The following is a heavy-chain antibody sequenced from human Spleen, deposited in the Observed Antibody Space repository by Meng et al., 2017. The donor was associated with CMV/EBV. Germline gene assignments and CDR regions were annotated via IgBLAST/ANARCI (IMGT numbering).Heavy chain of an antibody. J-gene: IGHJ6*02. CDR3: VRGAWFGDSPAPGGMDV. V-gene: IGHV4-59*01. CDR2: IYYSEST. D-gene: IGHD3-10*01. CDR1: GGSISSYY. Sequence: GSLRLSCTVSGGSISSYYWSWIRQPPGKGLEWIGYIYYSESTNYNPSLKSRVTISVDTSKSQFSLKLSSVTAADTALYYCVRGAWFGDSPAPGGMDVWGQGTTVTVSS.